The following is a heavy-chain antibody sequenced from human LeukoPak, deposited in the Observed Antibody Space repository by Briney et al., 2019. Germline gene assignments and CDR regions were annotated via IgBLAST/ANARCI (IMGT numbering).Heavy chain of an antibody. Sequence: GGSLRLSCAASGFTFSDYYMSWIRQAPGKGLEWVSYISSSGSTIYYADSVKGRFTISRDNAKNSLYLQMNSLRAEDTAVYYCAREVLDSINTGWYLDLWGRGSLVTVSS. CDR2: ISSSGSTI. J-gene: IGHJ2*01. V-gene: IGHV3-11*01. D-gene: IGHD3-3*02. CDR1: GFTFSDYY. CDR3: AREVLDSINTGWYLDL.